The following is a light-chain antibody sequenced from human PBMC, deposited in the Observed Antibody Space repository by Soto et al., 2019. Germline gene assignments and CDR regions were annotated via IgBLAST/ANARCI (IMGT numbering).Light chain of an antibody. J-gene: IGLJ1*01. CDR2: ETT. Sequence: QSALTQPASVSGSPGQSITISCTGTSSDVGNYKFVSWYQQHPGKAPKLIIYETTKRPSGVSDRFSGSNSGNTASLTISGLQAEDEADYYCCSYSGSGTYVFRTGNKVTVL. CDR1: SSDVGNYKF. CDR3: CSYSGSGTYV. V-gene: IGLV2-23*01.